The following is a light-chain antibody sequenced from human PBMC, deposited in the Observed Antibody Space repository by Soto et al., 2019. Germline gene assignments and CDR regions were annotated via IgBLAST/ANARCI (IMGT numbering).Light chain of an antibody. CDR3: QQYDSSPIT. CDR1: QSVSSSY. V-gene: IGKV3-20*01. CDR2: GAS. J-gene: IGKJ5*01. Sequence: EIVLTQSPGTLSLSPGERATLSCRASQSVSSSYLAWYQQKPGQAPRLLIYGASSRATGIPDRFSGSGSGTDFTLTISRLEPEDLPVYYCQQYDSSPITFGQGTRLEIK.